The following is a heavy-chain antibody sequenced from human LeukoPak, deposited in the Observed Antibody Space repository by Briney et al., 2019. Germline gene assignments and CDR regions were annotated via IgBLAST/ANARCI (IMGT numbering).Heavy chain of an antibody. V-gene: IGHV3-7*01. CDR1: GFTFSSYW. Sequence: GGSLRLSCAASGFTFSSYWMSWVGQAPGKGLEWVSNIKQDGSEKYYVDSVKGRFTISRDNAKNSLYLQMNSLRAEDTAVYYCARGWRWLQSYYFDYWGQGTLVTVSS. J-gene: IGHJ4*02. CDR2: IKQDGSEK. CDR3: ARGWRWLQSYYFDY. D-gene: IGHD5-24*01.